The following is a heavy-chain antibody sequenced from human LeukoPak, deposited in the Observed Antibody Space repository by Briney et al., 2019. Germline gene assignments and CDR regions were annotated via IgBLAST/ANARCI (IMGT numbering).Heavy chain of an antibody. V-gene: IGHV3-23*01. CDR1: GFTFSTYA. D-gene: IGHD6-19*01. CDR2: ISGRGIST. J-gene: IGHJ4*02. CDR3: AKDLATQRAVAGTPDY. Sequence: SGGSLRLSCAASGFTFSTYAMSWVRRAPGKGLEWVSGISGRGISTYYADSVKGRFTISRDNSKNTLYLQMNSLRAEDTAVYYCAKDLATQRAVAGTPDYWGQGTLVTVSS.